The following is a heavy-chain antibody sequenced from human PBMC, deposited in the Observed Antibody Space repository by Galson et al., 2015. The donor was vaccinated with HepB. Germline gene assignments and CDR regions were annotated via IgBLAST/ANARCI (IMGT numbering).Heavy chain of an antibody. V-gene: IGHV1-69*13. D-gene: IGHD3-9*01. CDR3: ARDQYYDILTGYSPRNWFDP. Sequence: SVKVSCKASGGTFSSYAISWVRQAPGQGLEWMGGIIPIFGTANYAQKFQGRVTITADESTSTAYMELSSLRSEDTAVYYCARDQYYDILTGYSPRNWFDPWGQGTLVTVSS. CDR1: GGTFSSYA. J-gene: IGHJ5*02. CDR2: IIPIFGTA.